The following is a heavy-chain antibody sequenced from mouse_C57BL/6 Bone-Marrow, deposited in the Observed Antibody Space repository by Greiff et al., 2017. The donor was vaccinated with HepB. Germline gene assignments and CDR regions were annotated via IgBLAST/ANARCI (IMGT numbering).Heavy chain of an antibody. J-gene: IGHJ2*01. CDR1: GFSFNTYA. CDR3: VRQGPYGPFFDY. D-gene: IGHD1-1*02. V-gene: IGHV10-1*01. Sequence: VQLKESGGGLVQPKGSLKLSCAASGFSFNTYAMNWVRQAPGKGLEWVARIRSKSNNYATYYADSVKDRFTISRDDSESMLYLQMNNLKTEDTAMYYCVRQGPYGPFFDYWGQGTTLTVSS. CDR2: IRSKSNNYAT.